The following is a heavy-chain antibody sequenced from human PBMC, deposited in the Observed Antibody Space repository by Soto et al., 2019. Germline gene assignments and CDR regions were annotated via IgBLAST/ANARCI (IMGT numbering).Heavy chain of an antibody. CDR1: GFTLSMSA. V-gene: IGHV3-23*01. Sequence: EVQLLESGGGLVQPGGSLRLSCASSGFTLSMSAVNWVRQAPGKGLEWVSYISDSGDRTYYADSVKRRFTITRDRAKKTVSLQIDRLRAEETAVYYCAKDRGIIVKAGDAVDVWGQGTKVTVSS. CDR2: ISDSGDRT. CDR3: AKDRGIIVKAGDAVDV. J-gene: IGHJ3*01. D-gene: IGHD3-16*02.